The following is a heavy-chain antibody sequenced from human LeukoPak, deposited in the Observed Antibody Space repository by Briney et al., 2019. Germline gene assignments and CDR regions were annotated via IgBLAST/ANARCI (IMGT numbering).Heavy chain of an antibody. CDR2: INSDGSDT. V-gene: IGHV3-74*01. Sequence: PGGSLRLSCAASGXTFSSYWMHWVRQAPGKGLVWVLRINSDGSDTTNADSVKGRFTISRDNAKDTVYLQMNSLRVEDTAVYYCARDCGSSGCDYWGQGTLVTVSS. CDR3: ARDCGSSGCDY. CDR1: GXTFSSYW. J-gene: IGHJ4*02. D-gene: IGHD6-19*01.